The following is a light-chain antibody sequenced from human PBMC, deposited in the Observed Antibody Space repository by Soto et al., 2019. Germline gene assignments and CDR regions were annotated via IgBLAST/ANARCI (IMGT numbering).Light chain of an antibody. Sequence: QSALTQPPSASGSPGQSVTISCTGTSSDVGDYNYVSWYQQHPGKAPKLMIYDVIKRPSGVPDRFSGSKSGNTASLTVSGLQAEDEADYYCSSYAGSNNVWVFGGGTKVTVL. V-gene: IGLV2-8*01. CDR3: SSYAGSNNVWV. J-gene: IGLJ3*02. CDR2: DVI. CDR1: SSDVGDYNY.